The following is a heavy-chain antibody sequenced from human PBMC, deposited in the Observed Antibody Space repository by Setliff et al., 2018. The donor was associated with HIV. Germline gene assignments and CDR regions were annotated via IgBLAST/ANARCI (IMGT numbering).Heavy chain of an antibody. J-gene: IGHJ4*02. D-gene: IGHD3-9*01. CDR1: GFTFRDYA. V-gene: IGHV3-33*01. CDR2: ISYDGGRK. CDR3: TTESVFLDYFFDY. Sequence: GGSLRLSCAASGFTFRDYAMHWVRQAPGKGREWVAVISYDGGRKDYAESVNGRFTISRDDSKNTLYLQMSSLKTEDPAVYYCTTESVFLDYFFDYWGQGTLVTVSS.